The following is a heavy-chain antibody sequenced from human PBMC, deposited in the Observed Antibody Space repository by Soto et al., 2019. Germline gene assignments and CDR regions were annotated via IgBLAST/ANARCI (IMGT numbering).Heavy chain of an antibody. CDR2: IIPILGIA. CDR3: AREEYYYGSGSFFTG. CDR1: VGTFSSYT. Sequence: QVQLVQSGAEVKKPGSSVKVSCKASVGTFSSYTISWVRQAPGQGLEWMGRIIPILGIANYAQKFQGRVTITADKSTSTAYMELSSLRSEDTAVYYCAREEYYYGSGSFFTGWGQGTLVTVSS. V-gene: IGHV1-69*08. J-gene: IGHJ4*02. D-gene: IGHD3-10*01.